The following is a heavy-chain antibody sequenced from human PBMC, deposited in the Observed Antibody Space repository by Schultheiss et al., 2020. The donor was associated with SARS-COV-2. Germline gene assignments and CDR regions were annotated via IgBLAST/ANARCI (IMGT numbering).Heavy chain of an antibody. D-gene: IGHD5-24*01. CDR3: ARATRVESLFSVRGGSFDF. V-gene: IGHV4-59*01. CDR2: IYFTGIT. CDR1: GSSITGSF. Sequence: SETLSLTCSVSGSSITGSFWTWIRQPPGKGLDPIGNIYFTGITKYNPSLKSRVTISIDTSKNQFSLKLGSVTAADTAVYFCARATRVESLFSVRGGSFDFWGRGALVTVSS. J-gene: IGHJ4*02.